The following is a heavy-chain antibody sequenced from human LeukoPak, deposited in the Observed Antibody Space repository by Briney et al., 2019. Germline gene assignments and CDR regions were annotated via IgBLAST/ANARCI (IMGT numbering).Heavy chain of an antibody. V-gene: IGHV6-1*01. D-gene: IGHD2-2*01. J-gene: IGHJ4*02. CDR2: TYYRSKWSN. CDR1: GDSVSSNSAA. Sequence: SQTLSLTCAISGDSVSSNSAAWNWVRQSPSRGLEWLGRTYYRSKWSNDYAVSVKSRITINPDTPKNQFSLQLNSVTPEDTAMYYCARGGTGYCSSTTCYFDYWGQGILVTVSS. CDR3: ARGGTGYCSSTTCYFDY.